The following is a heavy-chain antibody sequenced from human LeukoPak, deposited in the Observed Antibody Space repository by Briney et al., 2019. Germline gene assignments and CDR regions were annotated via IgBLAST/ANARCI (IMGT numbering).Heavy chain of an antibody. Sequence: GGSLRLSCAASGFTFSSYSMNWVRQAPGKGLEWVSYISSSSSTIYYADSVKGRFTISRDNAKNSLYLQMNSLKTEDTAVYYCTRDSIVVVPAAIRFDPWGQGTLVTVSS. V-gene: IGHV3-48*04. J-gene: IGHJ5*02. CDR2: ISSSSSTI. CDR3: TRDSIVVVPAAIRFDP. D-gene: IGHD2-2*02. CDR1: GFTFSSYS.